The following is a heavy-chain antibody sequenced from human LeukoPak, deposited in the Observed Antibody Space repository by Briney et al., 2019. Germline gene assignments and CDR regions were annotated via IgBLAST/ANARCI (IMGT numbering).Heavy chain of an antibody. Sequence: PGGSLRLSCAASGVTFSTYWMHWVRQTPGKGLVWVSSIRNDETTTNYADSVKGRFTISRDNAKNTLYLQMNSLRAEDTAVYYCVRLYKIEGADLWGRGTLVTVSS. V-gene: IGHV3-74*01. CDR1: GVTFSTYW. J-gene: IGHJ2*01. CDR2: IRNDETTT. D-gene: IGHD1-14*01. CDR3: VRLYKIEGADL.